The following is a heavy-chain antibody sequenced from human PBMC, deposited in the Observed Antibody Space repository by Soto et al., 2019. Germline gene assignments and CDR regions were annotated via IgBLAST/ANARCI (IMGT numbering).Heavy chain of an antibody. CDR2: ISASGGTI. D-gene: IGHD4-17*01. CDR1: GLAFSSYD. CDR3: ARLYGDYDGAQYAFDI. V-gene: IGHV3-48*03. J-gene: IGHJ3*02. Sequence: LRLSCAASGLAFSSYDMSWVRQAPGKGLEWVSYISASGGTISHADSVKGRFTISRDNAKNSLYLQMNSLRAEDTGVYYCARLYGDYDGAQYAFDIWGQGTMVTVSS.